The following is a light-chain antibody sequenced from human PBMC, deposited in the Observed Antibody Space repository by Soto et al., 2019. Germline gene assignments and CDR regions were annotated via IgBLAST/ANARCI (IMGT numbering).Light chain of an antibody. CDR1: SSDVGSYNL. Sequence: QSVLSQPASVSGSPGQSITISCTGTSSDVGSYNLVSWYQQHPGKAPKLMIYEGSKRPSGVSNRFSGSKSGNTASLTISGLQAEDEADYYCCSYAGSSTSYVFGTRTKVTV. J-gene: IGLJ1*01. V-gene: IGLV2-23*01. CDR3: CSYAGSSTSYV. CDR2: EGS.